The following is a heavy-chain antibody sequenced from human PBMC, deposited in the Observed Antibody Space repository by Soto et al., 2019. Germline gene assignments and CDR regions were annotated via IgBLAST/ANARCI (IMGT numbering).Heavy chain of an antibody. V-gene: IGHV3-11*01. CDR3: ARDLGYYDSSGYFDY. J-gene: IGHJ4*02. CDR1: GFTFSDYY. Sequence: GGSLRLSCAASGFTFSDYYMSWIRQAPGKGLEWVSYISSSGNIIYYADSVKGRLTISRDNAKNSLYLQMNSLRAEDTAVYYCARDLGYYDSSGYFDYWGQGTLVTVS. CDR2: ISSSGNII. D-gene: IGHD3-22*01.